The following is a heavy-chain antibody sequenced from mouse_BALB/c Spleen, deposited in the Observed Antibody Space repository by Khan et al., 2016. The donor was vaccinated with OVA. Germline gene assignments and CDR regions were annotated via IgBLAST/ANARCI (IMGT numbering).Heavy chain of an antibody. J-gene: IGHJ3*01. V-gene: IGHV14-1*02. Sequence: EVQLQQSGAELVRPGALVKLSCKASGFNIKDYYMNWVKQRPEQGLEWIGWIDPENGDTIYDPKFQGKANITADTSSNTAYLQLSSLTSEDTAVDYCARRGYGNYWFAYWGQGTLVTVSA. CDR3: ARRGYGNYWFAY. CDR1: GFNIKDYY. D-gene: IGHD2-1*01. CDR2: IDPENGDT.